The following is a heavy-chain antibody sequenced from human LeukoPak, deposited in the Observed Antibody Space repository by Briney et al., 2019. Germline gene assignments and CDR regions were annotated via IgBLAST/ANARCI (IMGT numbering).Heavy chain of an antibody. CDR2: IIPIFGTA. D-gene: IGHD3-3*01. CDR3: ARSITIFGVAIYYFDY. V-gene: IGHV1-69*05. Sequence: GASVKVSCKASGGTFSSYAISRVRQAPGQGLEWMGGIIPIFGTANYAQKFQGRVTITTDESTSTAYMELSSLRSEDTAVYYCARSITIFGVAIYYFDYWGQGTLVTVSS. J-gene: IGHJ4*02. CDR1: GGTFSSYA.